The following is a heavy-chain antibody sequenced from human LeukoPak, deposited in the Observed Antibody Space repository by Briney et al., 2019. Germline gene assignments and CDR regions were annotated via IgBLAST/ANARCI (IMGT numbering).Heavy chain of an antibody. Sequence: SETLSLTCTVSGGSISSGGYCWSWIRQHPGKGLEWIGYIYYSGSTYYNPSLKSRVTISVDTSKNQFSLKLSSVTAADTAVYYCARARYGSGSYYFDYWGQGTLVTVSS. CDR2: IYYSGST. J-gene: IGHJ4*02. CDR3: ARARYGSGSYYFDY. D-gene: IGHD3-10*01. V-gene: IGHV4-31*03. CDR1: GGSISSGGYC.